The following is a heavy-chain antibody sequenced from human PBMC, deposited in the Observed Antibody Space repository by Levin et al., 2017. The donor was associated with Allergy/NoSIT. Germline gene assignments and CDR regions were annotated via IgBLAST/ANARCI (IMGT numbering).Heavy chain of an antibody. Sequence: GGSLRLSCAASGFTFSSYSMNWVRQAPGKGLEWVSSISSSSSYIYYADSVKGRFTISRDNAKNSLYLQMNSLRAEDTAVYYCARDDGWGGYFDLWGRGTLVTVSS. J-gene: IGHJ2*01. D-gene: IGHD6-19*01. CDR1: GFTFSSYS. CDR2: ISSSSSYI. CDR3: ARDDGWGGYFDL. V-gene: IGHV3-21*01.